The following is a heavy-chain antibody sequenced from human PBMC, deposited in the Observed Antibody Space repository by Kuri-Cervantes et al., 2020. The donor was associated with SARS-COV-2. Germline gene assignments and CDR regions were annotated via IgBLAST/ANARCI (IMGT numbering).Heavy chain of an antibody. CDR3: ARRTNVGVVPVFDP. CDR1: GGSISSRSYY. D-gene: IGHD2-2*01. V-gene: IGHV4-39*01. J-gene: IGHJ5*02. CDR2: INYSGST. Sequence: GSLRLSCTVSGGSISSRSYYWGWIRQPPGKGLEWVGNINYSGSTYYNPALKSRITISVDTSMNQFSLKLNSVTAADTSVYFCARRTNVGVVPVFDPWGQGTLVTVSS.